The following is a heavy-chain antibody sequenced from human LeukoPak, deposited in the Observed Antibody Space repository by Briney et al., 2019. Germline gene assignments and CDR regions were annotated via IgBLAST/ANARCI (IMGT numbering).Heavy chain of an antibody. Sequence: SATLSLTCAVSGVSLSTTNWWTWIRNPPGKALEWIGEVHLDGRTNFNPSLKSRLTMSVDLSENHVSLKLTSVTAADTAVYYCAREGGFYRPLDYSGQGTLVTVSS. D-gene: IGHD6-25*01. CDR3: AREGGFYRPLDY. V-gene: IGHV4-4*02. CDR2: VHLDGRT. J-gene: IGHJ4*02. CDR1: GVSLSTTNW.